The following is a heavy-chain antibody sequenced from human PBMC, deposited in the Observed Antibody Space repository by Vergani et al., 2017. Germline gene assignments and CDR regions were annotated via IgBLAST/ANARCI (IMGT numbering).Heavy chain of an antibody. CDR3: ARTYNSFDS. Sequence: EVQLLESGGGLVQPGGSLRLSCEASGFSFPGYAMSWVRQAPGKGLEWISYISPSGNTIYYADSVKGRFTISRDNDKNSLYLQMNSLRADDTAVYYCARTYNSFDSWGQGTLVTVSS. J-gene: IGHJ4*02. V-gene: IGHV3-48*04. D-gene: IGHD5-24*01. CDR1: GFSFPGYA. CDR2: ISPSGNTI.